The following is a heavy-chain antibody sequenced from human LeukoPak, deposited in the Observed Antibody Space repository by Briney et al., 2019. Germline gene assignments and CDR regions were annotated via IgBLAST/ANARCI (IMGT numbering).Heavy chain of an antibody. CDR3: ARGAAAMEYYYYYYYMDV. J-gene: IGHJ6*03. D-gene: IGHD6-13*01. CDR1: GGSISSYY. V-gene: IGHV4-59*01. Sequence: SETLSLTCTVSGGSISSYYWSWIRQPPGKGLEWIGYIYYSGSTNYNPSLKSRVTISVDTSKNQFSLKLSSVTAADTAVYYCARGAAAMEYYYYYYYMDVWGKGTTVTVSS. CDR2: IYYSGST.